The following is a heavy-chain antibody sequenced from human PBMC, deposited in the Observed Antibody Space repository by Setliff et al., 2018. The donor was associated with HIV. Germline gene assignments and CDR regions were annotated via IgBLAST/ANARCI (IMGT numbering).Heavy chain of an antibody. V-gene: IGHV3-74*01. CDR1: GFTFSSYW. D-gene: IGHD4-17*01. CDR2: LNTDGSNT. J-gene: IGHJ4*02. Sequence: GGSLRLSCAASGFTFSSYWMHWVRQAPGKGLVWVSRLNTDGSNTRYADSVKGRFTISRDNGKKSLYLQMDSLRDEDTAVYYCAREKFENGDYEFVSTFDSWGQGTLVTVSS. CDR3: AREKFENGDYEFVSTFDS.